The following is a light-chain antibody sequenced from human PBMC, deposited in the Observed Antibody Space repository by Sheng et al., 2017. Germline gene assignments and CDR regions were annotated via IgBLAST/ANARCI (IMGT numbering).Light chain of an antibody. V-gene: IGKV3-15*01. Sequence: EIVMTQSPATLSVSPGEGATLSCRASQSVSSYLAWYQQKPGQAPRLLIYGGSTRATGIPARFSGGGSGTDFTLTISRLEPEDFAVYYCQQYGDSPRTFGQGTKVE. J-gene: IGKJ1*01. CDR2: GGS. CDR1: QSVSSY. CDR3: QQYGDSPRT.